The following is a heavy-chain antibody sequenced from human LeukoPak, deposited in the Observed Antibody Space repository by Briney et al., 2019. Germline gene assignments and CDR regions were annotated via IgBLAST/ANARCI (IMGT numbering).Heavy chain of an antibody. J-gene: IGHJ3*02. V-gene: IGHV3-7*01. D-gene: IGHD3-3*01. CDR3: ARERLEWLPQTYDAFDI. CDR1: GFTFRTYW. Sequence: PGGSLRLSCAASGFTFRTYWMSWVRQAPGKGLECVANIKEDGSEKHYVDSVKGRFTISRDNAKNSLYLQMNSLRAEDTAVYYCARERLEWLPQTYDAFDIWGQGTMVTVSS. CDR2: IKEDGSEK.